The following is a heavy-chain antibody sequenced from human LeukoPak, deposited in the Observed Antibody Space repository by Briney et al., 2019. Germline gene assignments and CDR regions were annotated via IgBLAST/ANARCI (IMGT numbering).Heavy chain of an antibody. CDR1: GYTFTGFC. CDR2: INPNSGGT. V-gene: IGHV1-2*06. CDR3: ARMYGAGSYLALDY. Sequence: ASVKVSCKASGYTFTGFCMHWVRQAPGEGREWMGRINPNSGGTNYAQKFQGRVTMTRDTSISTAYMELSRLRSDDTAVYYCARMYGAGSYLALDYWGQGTLVTVCS. D-gene: IGHD3-10*01. J-gene: IGHJ4*02.